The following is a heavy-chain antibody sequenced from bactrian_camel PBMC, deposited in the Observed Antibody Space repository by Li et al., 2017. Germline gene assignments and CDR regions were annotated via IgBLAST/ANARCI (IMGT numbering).Heavy chain of an antibody. CDR3: AAEDQAPWDMGWICNYNS. D-gene: IGHD3*01. CDR2: VDSNGVT. J-gene: IGHJ4*01. V-gene: IGHV3S53*01. Sequence: QVQLVESGGGSVQAGGSLTLSCTASESTYRSICMAWFRQAPGSQRETVATVDSNGVTKVAGSVKGRFTLSKDNAKNTLYQRMDNLKPEDTALYTCAAEDQAPWDMGWICNYNSWGQGTQVTV. CDR1: ESTYRSIC.